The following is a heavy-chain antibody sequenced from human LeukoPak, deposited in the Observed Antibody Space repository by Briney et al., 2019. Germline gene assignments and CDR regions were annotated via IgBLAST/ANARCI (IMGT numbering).Heavy chain of an antibody. D-gene: IGHD2-2*02. J-gene: IGHJ4*02. CDR2: IYYSGST. Sequence: KPSETLSLTCTVSGGSISSYYWSWIRQPPGKGLEWIGYIYYSGSTNYNPSLKSRVTISVDTSKNQFSLKLSSVTAADTAVYYCARVQIHCSSTSCYTGAFDYWGQGTLVTVSS. CDR3: ARVQIHCSSTSCYTGAFDY. V-gene: IGHV4-59*01. CDR1: GGSISSYY.